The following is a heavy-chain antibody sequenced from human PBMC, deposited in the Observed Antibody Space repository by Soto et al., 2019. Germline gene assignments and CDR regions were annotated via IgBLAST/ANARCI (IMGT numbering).Heavy chain of an antibody. J-gene: IGHJ4*02. CDR2: ISSSSSTI. V-gene: IGHV3-48*01. CDR3: ATDLH. Sequence: PGGSMTLAFAACGFTFSSYSMNWVRQAPGKGLEWVSYISSSSSTIYYADSVKGRFTISRDNAKNSLYLQMNSLRAEDTAVYYCATDLHWGQGTLVTVSS. CDR1: GFTFSSYS.